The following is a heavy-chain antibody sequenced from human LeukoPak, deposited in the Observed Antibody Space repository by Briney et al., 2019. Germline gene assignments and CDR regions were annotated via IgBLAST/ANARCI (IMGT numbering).Heavy chain of an antibody. J-gene: IGHJ4*02. CDR2: INSDGRII. CDR3: AKDLAYGGNSPFDY. D-gene: IGHD4-23*01. Sequence: GGSLRLSCAASGFTFSNYWMHWVRQVPGEGLVWVSHINSDGRIINYADSVKGRFTISRDNSKNTLYLQMNSLRVEDTAVYYCAKDLAYGGNSPFDYWGQGTLVTVSS. CDR1: GFTFSNYW. V-gene: IGHV3-74*01.